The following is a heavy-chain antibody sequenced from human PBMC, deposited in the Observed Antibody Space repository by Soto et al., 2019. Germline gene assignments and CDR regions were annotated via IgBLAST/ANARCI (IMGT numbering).Heavy chain of an antibody. CDR2: IAGSVGST. V-gene: IGHV3-23*01. Sequence: GWALGISCEASGFIVSDHGMSWVRQAPGKGLEWVSAIAGSVGSTYYSDSVKGRFTISSDNSKNTLYLQMNSLRDEDTAVYYCAKDRTIAARNYDEGGQAVLVTGSS. J-gene: IGHJ4*02. CDR1: GFIVSDHG. D-gene: IGHD6-6*01. CDR3: AKDRTIAARNYDE.